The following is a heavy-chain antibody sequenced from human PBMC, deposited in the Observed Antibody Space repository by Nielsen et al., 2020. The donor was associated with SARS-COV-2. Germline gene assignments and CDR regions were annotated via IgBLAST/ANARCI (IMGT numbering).Heavy chain of an antibody. V-gene: IGHV3-23*01. Sequence: GESLKISCAASGFTFSSYAMSWVRQAPGKGLEWVSAISGSGGSTYYADSVKGRFTISRDNSKNTLYLQMNSLRAEDTAVYYCARDLIDPSWGVIDYWGQGTLVTVSS. CDR2: ISGSGGST. CDR1: GFTFSSYA. J-gene: IGHJ4*02. CDR3: ARDLIDPSWGVIDY. D-gene: IGHD1-26*01.